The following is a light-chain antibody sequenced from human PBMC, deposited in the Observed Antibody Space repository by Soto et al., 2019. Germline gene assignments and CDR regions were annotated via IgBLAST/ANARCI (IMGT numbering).Light chain of an antibody. CDR2: LGS. V-gene: IGKV2-28*01. J-gene: IGKJ1*01. CDR1: QSLLHSNGYXX. CDR3: MQALQTPRT. Sequence: DIVMTQSPLSLPVTPGEPASISCRSSQSLLHSNGYXXLDWYLQKPGQSPQLLIYLGSNRASXVPDRFSGSGSGTDFTLKXXXXXAEDVGVYYCMQALQTPRTFGQGTKVEIK.